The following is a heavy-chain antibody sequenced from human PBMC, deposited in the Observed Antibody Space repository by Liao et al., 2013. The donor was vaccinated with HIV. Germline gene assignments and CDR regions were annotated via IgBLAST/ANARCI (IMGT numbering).Heavy chain of an antibody. V-gene: IGHV4-39*07. CDR2: IYYSGST. J-gene: IGHJ4*02. D-gene: IGHD2-15*01. CDR1: GGSISSSSYY. Sequence: QLQLQESGPGLVKPSETLSLTCTVSGGSISSSSYYWGWIRQPPGKGLEWIGSIYYSGSTYYNPSLKSRVTISVDTSKNQFSLKLSSVTAADTAVYYCARTDIVAVVAATGGYFDYWGQGTLVTVSS. CDR3: ARTDIVAVVAATGGYFDY.